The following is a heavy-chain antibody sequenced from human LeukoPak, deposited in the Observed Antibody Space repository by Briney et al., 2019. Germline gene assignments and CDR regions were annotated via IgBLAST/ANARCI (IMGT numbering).Heavy chain of an antibody. Sequence: GGSLRLSCAVSGFTFSSYSMSWVRQAPGKGLEWISYISSTGSTVYYADSVEGRFTISRDNAQNSLYLQMNNLRAEDTAVYYCARDRWFGESLPAHFDYWGQGTLVTVSS. V-gene: IGHV3-48*01. CDR3: ARDRWFGESLPAHFDY. D-gene: IGHD3-10*01. CDR2: ISSTGSTV. J-gene: IGHJ4*02. CDR1: GFTFSSYS.